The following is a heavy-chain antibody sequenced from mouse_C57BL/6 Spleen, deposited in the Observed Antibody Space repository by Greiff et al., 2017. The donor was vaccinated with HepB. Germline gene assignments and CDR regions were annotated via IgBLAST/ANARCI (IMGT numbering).Heavy chain of an antibody. J-gene: IGHJ4*01. CDR2: ISSGGDYI. D-gene: IGHD1-1*01. CDR1: GFTFCSYA. Sequence: EVKLVESGEGLVKPGGSLKLSCAASGFTFCSYAMSWVRQTPEKRLEWVAYISSGGDYIYYADTVKGRFTISRDNARNTLYLQMSSLKSEDTAMYYCTRVHYYGSSYAMDYWGQGTSVTVSS. V-gene: IGHV5-9-1*02. CDR3: TRVHYYGSSYAMDY.